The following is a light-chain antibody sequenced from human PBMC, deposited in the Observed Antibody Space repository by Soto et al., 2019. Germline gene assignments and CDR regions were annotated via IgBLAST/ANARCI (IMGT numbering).Light chain of an antibody. CDR3: CSYASSGTYVV. CDR2: EGT. Sequence: QSALTQPASVSGSPGQSITISCTGTSGNVGSYNLVSWYQQHPGKAPKLMIYEGTKRPSGVSNRFSGSRSGNTASLTISGLQAEDEADYYCCSYASSGTYVVFGGGTKLTVL. CDR1: SGNVGSYNL. V-gene: IGLV2-23*01. J-gene: IGLJ2*01.